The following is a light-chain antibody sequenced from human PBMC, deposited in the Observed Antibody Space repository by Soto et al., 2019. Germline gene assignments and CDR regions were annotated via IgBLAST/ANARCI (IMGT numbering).Light chain of an antibody. J-gene: IGKJ2*01. CDR3: LQHNNYPYT. CDR2: DTS. Sequence: DVQMTQSPSAMSASVGDRVTITCRASQDISRFVAWFQQKPGKAPERLIYDTSSLQPGVPSRFSGSGSGTECTLAISGLQAEDFATYYCLQHNNYPYTFGQGTKLEIK. CDR1: QDISRF. V-gene: IGKV1-17*03.